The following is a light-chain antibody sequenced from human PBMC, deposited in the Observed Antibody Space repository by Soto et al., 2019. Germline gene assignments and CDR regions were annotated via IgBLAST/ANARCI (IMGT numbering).Light chain of an antibody. J-gene: IGKJ2*01. CDR1: QSISIN. Sequence: EIVMTQSPATLSVSPGERATLSCRASQSISINLAWFQQRPGQAPRLLIYGASTRAAGIPARFSGSGSGTGFTLTISSLQSEDFAVYYCQQYDNWPPYTVGQGTTVEIK. V-gene: IGKV3-15*01. CDR2: GAS. CDR3: QQYDNWPPYT.